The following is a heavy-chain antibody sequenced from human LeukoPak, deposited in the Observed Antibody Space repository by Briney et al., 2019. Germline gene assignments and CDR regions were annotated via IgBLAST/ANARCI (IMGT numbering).Heavy chain of an antibody. V-gene: IGHV3-7*01. Sequence: PGGSVRLSCAASGFTFSSYWMSWVRQAPGKGLEWVANIKQDGSEKYYVDSVEGRFTISRDNAKNSLYLQMNSLRAEDTAVYYCARGARYSGSYYGYWGQGTLVTVSS. D-gene: IGHD1-26*01. CDR1: GFTFSSYW. J-gene: IGHJ4*02. CDR3: ARGARYSGSYYGY. CDR2: IKQDGSEK.